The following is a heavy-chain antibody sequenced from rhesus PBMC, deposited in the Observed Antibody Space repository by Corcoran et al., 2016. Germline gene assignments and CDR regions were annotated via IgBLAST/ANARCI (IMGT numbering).Heavy chain of an antibody. V-gene: IGHV1-180*01. CDR3: TRDRGGSYNRFDV. Sequence: QVQLVQSGAEIKQPGASVKLSCKASGYTFTSYYMPWVRKAPGQGLEWIGLISPYNGTKGYAQNFQGRVTITTDTSTSTGYMELSSLRSEDTAVYYCTRDRGGSYNRFDVWGPGVLVTVSS. CDR1: GYTFTSYY. J-gene: IGHJ5-1*01. CDR2: ISPYNGTK. D-gene: IGHD3-16*01.